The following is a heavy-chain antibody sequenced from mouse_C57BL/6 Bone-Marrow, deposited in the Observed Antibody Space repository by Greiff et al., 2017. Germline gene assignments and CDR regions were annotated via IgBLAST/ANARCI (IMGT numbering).Heavy chain of an antibody. J-gene: IGHJ2*01. CDR1: GYTFTSYG. V-gene: IGHV1-81*01. CDR3: ARSGVLRSPFDY. D-gene: IGHD1-1*01. CDR2: IYPRSGNT. Sequence: VQLQQSGAELARPGASVKLSCKASGYTFTSYGISWVKQRTGQGLEWIGEIYPRSGNTYYNEKFKGKATLTADKSSSTAYMELRSLTSEDSAVYVCARSGVLRSPFDYWGQGTTLTVSS.